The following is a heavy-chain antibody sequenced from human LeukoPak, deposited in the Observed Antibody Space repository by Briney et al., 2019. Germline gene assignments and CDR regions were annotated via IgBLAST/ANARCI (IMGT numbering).Heavy chain of an antibody. CDR1: GYTFTSYG. CDR3: ARGTAVAGTQSAMDHFDY. V-gene: IGHV1-18*01. Sequence: ASVKVSCKASGYTFTSYGISWVRQAPGQGLEWMGWSSAYNGNTNYAQKLQGRVTMTTDTSTSTAYMELRSLRSDDTAVYYCARGTAVAGTQSAMDHFDYWGQGTLVTVSS. CDR2: SSAYNGNT. J-gene: IGHJ4*02. D-gene: IGHD6-19*01.